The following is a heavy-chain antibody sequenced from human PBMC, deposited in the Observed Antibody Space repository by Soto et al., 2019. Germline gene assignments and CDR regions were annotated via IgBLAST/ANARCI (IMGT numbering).Heavy chain of an antibody. D-gene: IGHD2-8*01. CDR2: IIPIFGTA. Sequence: QVQLVQSGAEVKKPGSSVKVSCKASGGTFSSYAISWVRQAPGQGLEWMGGIIPIFGTANYAQKFQGRVTIPADESTRTAYMELRSLRCEDTAVYYCTRDRLYGNWFDPWGQGTLVTVSS. J-gene: IGHJ5*02. V-gene: IGHV1-69*12. CDR3: TRDRLYGNWFDP. CDR1: GGTFSSYA.